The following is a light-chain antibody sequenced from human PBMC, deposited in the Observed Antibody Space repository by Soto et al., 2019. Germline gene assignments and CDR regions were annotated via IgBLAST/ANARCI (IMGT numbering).Light chain of an antibody. CDR1: QSVSSH. CDR3: HQYGNSPQT. V-gene: IGKV3-15*01. Sequence: EIVMTQSPATLSVSPGEGATVSCRASQSVSSHLAWYQHKPGQAPRLLFYDASTRATGIPARFSGSGSGTDFTLTISSLEPEDFAVYYCHQYGNSPQTFGQGTKVDIK. CDR2: DAS. J-gene: IGKJ2*01.